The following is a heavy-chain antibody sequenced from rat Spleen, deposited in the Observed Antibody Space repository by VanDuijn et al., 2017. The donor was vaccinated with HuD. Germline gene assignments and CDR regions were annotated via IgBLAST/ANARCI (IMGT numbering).Heavy chain of an antibody. V-gene: IGHV5S10*01. Sequence: EVRLVESGGGLVQPGRSLKLSCAASGFTFSDYNMAWVRQAPTKGLEWVATISSDGGRNFYRDSVKGRFTISRDNSKSTLYLQMDSLRSEDTATYYCATRDGGYPHWGQGVMVTVSS. CDR1: GFTFSDYN. D-gene: IGHD1-11*01. J-gene: IGHJ2*01. CDR3: ATRDGGYPH. CDR2: ISSDGGRN.